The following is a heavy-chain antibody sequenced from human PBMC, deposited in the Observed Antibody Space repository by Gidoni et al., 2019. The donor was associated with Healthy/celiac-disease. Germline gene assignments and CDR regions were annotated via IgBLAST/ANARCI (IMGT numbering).Heavy chain of an antibody. CDR1: GFTFSNAW. J-gene: IGHJ4*02. D-gene: IGHD3-10*01. Sequence: EVQLVESGGGLVKPGGSLRLYCAASGFTFSNAWMSWVRQAPGKGLEWVGRIKSKTDGGTTDYAAPVKGRFTISRDDSKNTLYLQMNGLKTEDTAVYYCTTEAYYYGSGSYQPFDYWGQGTLVTVSS. CDR2: IKSKTDGGTT. CDR3: TTEAYYYGSGSYQPFDY. V-gene: IGHV3-15*01.